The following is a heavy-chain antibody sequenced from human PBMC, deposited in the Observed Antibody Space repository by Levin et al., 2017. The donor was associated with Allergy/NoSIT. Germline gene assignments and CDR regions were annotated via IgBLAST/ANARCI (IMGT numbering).Heavy chain of an antibody. CDR2: IWYDGSNK. D-gene: IGHD6-19*01. CDR3: ARAENSQWLVRGAFDY. Sequence: PGGSLRLSCAASGFTFSSYGMHWVRQAPGKGLEWVAVIWYDGSNKYYADSVKGRFTISRDNSKNTLYLQMNSLRAEDTAVYYCARAENSQWLVRGAFDYWGQGTLVTVSS. CDR1: GFTFSSYG. J-gene: IGHJ4*02. V-gene: IGHV3-33*01.